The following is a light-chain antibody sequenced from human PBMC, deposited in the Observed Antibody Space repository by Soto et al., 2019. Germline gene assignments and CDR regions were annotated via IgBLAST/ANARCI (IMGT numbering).Light chain of an antibody. Sequence: RVMTQSPATLSVSPGERATLSCRASQSVSSNLAWYQQKPGQAPRLLIYGASTRATGIPARFSGSGSGTEFTLTISRMGPEDFAVYYCQKYGSSPTPFGGGTKV. J-gene: IGKJ4*01. CDR2: GAS. V-gene: IGKV3-15*01. CDR1: QSVSSN. CDR3: QKYGSSPTP.